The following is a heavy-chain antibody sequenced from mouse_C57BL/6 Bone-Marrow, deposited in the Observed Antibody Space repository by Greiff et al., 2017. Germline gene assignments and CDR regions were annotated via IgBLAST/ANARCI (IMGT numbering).Heavy chain of an antibody. CDR1: GYSFTDYN. CDR3: ERGYDYDYAMDY. Sequence: VQLQQSGPELVKPGASVKISCKASGYSFTDYNMNWVKQSNGKSLEWIGVINPNYGTTSYNQKFKGKATLTVDKSSSTDYMQLNSLKSEDSAVYYCERGYDYDYAMDYWGQGTSVTVSS. J-gene: IGHJ4*01. V-gene: IGHV1-39*01. D-gene: IGHD2-4*01. CDR2: INPNYGTT.